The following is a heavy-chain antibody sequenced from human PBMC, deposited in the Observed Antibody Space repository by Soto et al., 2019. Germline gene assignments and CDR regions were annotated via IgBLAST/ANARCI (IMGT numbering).Heavy chain of an antibody. CDR2: ISWNSGSI. CDR3: AKGAGDYLLYYFDY. CDR1: GFTFDDYA. J-gene: IGHJ4*02. Sequence: GGSLRLSCAASGFTFDDYAMHWVRQAPGKGLEWVSGISWNSGSIGYADSVKGRFTISRDNAKNSLYLQMNSLRAEDTALYYCAKGAGDYLLYYFDYWGQGTLVTVSS. D-gene: IGHD4-17*01. V-gene: IGHV3-9*01.